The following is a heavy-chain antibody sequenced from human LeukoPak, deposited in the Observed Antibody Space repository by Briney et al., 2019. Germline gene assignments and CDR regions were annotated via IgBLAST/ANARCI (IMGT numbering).Heavy chain of an antibody. Sequence: GESLKISCKGSGYSFTSYWIGWVRQMPGKGLEWMGIIYPGDSDTRYSPSFQGQVTISADKSISTAYLQWSSLKASDTAMYYCARHVWDLGDIVVVPPAIGDFWGQGTLVTVSS. D-gene: IGHD2-2*02. J-gene: IGHJ4*02. CDR1: GYSFTSYW. CDR3: ARHVWDLGDIVVVPPAIGDF. CDR2: IYPGDSDT. V-gene: IGHV5-51*01.